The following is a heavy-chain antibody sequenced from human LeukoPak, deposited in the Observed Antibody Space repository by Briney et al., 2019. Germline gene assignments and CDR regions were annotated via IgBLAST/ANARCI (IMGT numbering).Heavy chain of an antibody. D-gene: IGHD6-19*01. CDR2: ISGSGGST. V-gene: IGHV3-23*01. J-gene: IGHJ5*02. CDR1: GFTFSSYA. CDR3: AKSRADSSGWYSSTWFDP. Sequence: GGSLRLSCAASGFTFSSYAMSWVRQAPGKGLEWVSAISGSGGSTYYADSVKGRFTISRDNSKITLYLQMNSLRAEDTAVYYCAKSRADSSGWYSSTWFDPWGQGTLVTVSS.